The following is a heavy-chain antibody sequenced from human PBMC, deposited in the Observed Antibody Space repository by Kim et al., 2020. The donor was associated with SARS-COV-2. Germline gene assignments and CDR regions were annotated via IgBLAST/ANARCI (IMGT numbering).Heavy chain of an antibody. CDR3: ARGRTTVTT. CDR2: GST. J-gene: IGHJ5*02. Sequence: GSTYYNPSLKSRVTISVDTSKNQFSLKLSSVTAADTAVYYCARGRTTVTTWGQGTLVTVSS. D-gene: IGHD4-17*01. V-gene: IGHV4-31*02.